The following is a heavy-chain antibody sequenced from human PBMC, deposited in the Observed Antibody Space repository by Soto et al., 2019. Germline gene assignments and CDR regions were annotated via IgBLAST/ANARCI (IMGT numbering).Heavy chain of an antibody. V-gene: IGHV4-31*03. Sequence: PSETLSLTCTVSGGSIRSGGYYWSWIRQHPGKGLEWIGYIYYSGSTYYNPSLKSRVTISVDTSKNQFSLKLSSVTAADTAVYYCARGAYYYDSSGYLPDYWGQGTLVTVSS. CDR1: GGSIRSGGYY. D-gene: IGHD3-22*01. J-gene: IGHJ4*02. CDR2: IYYSGST. CDR3: ARGAYYYDSSGYLPDY.